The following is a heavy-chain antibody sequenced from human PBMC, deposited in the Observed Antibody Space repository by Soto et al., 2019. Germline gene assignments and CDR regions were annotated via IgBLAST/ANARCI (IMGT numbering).Heavy chain of an antibody. CDR1: GDSVSSNSAA. D-gene: IGHD6-6*01. Sequence: PSQTLSLTCAISGDSVSSNSAAWNWIRQSPSRGLEWLGRTYYRSKWYNDYAVSVKSRITINPDTSKNQFSLQLNSVTPEDTAVFYCARDHYGSSSIYYYYGMDVWGQGTTVTVSS. V-gene: IGHV6-1*01. CDR3: ARDHYGSSSIYYYYGMDV. CDR2: TYYRSKWYN. J-gene: IGHJ6*02.